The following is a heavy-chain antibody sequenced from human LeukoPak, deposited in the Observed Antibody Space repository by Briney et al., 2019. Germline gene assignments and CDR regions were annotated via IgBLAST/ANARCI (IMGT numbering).Heavy chain of an antibody. Sequence: GGSLRLSCAASGFTVSSNYMSWVRQAPGKGLEWVSVIYSGGSTYYADSVKGRFTISRDNSKNTLYLQMNSLRAEDTAVYYCARFGRDYYGSGSYYYFDYWGQGTLVTVSS. CDR3: ARFGRDYYGSGSYYYFDY. V-gene: IGHV3-53*01. J-gene: IGHJ4*02. D-gene: IGHD3-10*01. CDR2: IYSGGST. CDR1: GFTVSSNY.